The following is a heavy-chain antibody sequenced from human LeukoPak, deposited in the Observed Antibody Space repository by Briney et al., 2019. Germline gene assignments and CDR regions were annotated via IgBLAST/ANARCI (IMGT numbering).Heavy chain of an antibody. D-gene: IGHD3-3*01. J-gene: IGHJ3*02. V-gene: IGHV3-21*01. CDR2: ISSSSSYI. Sequence: GGSPRLSCAASGFTFSSYSMNWVRQAPGKGLEWVSSISSSSSYIYYADSVKGRFTISRDNAKNSLYLQMNSLRAEDTAVYYCARDPGNGYDAFDIWGQGTMVTVSS. CDR3: ARDPGNGYDAFDI. CDR1: GFTFSSYS.